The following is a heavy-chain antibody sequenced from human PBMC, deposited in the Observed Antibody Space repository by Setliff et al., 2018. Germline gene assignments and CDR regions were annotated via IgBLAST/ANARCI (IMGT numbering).Heavy chain of an antibody. V-gene: IGHV1-69*05. CDR3: ARGPPGYYYYMNV. CDR1: GGTFSSYA. Sequence: GGSVKVSCKASGGTFSSYAISWVRQAPGQGLEWMGGIIPMFSTTNYAQKFQGRVTITTDESTNTAYMELSSLRSEDTAVYYCARGPPGYYYYMNVWGQGTTVTVSS. J-gene: IGHJ6*03. CDR2: IIPMFSTT.